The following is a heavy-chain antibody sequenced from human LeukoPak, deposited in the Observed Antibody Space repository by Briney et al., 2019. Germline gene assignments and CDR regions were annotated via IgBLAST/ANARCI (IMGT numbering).Heavy chain of an antibody. CDR1: GFIFSNYA. V-gene: IGHV3-23*01. CDR3: AKALSSSFYYFDL. J-gene: IGHJ2*01. Sequence: GGSLRLSCAVSGFIFSNYAVNWVRQAPEKGLEWVSTIHGGGDVTYYADSVKGRFTISRDNSKNTLYLQMNSLRAEDTAVYYCAKALSSSFYYFDLGGRGTLVTVSS. D-gene: IGHD3-16*02. CDR2: IHGGGDVT.